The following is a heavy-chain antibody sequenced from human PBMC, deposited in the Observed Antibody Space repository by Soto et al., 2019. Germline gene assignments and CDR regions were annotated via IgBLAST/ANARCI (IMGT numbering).Heavy chain of an antibody. J-gene: IGHJ6*02. CDR3: AREGEMPYYYYGLDV. V-gene: IGHV1-18*01. Sequence: QVQLVQSGAEVRKPGASVKVSCKASGYTFTTYGIPWVRQAPGQGLEWMGWISGYDGHTKYAQKFQGRIIITTDTSTSTVYMDLRSLRSDDTAVYYCAREGEMPYYYYGLDVWGQGTTVTVSS. CDR1: GYTFTTYG. CDR2: ISGYDGHT. D-gene: IGHD3-16*01.